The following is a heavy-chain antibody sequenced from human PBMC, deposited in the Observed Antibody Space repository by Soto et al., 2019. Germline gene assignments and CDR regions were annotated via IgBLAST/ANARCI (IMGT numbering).Heavy chain of an antibody. V-gene: IGHV4-59*01. CDR2: IYYSGST. CDR3: ARASRDGCNWSFDY. CDR1: GGSISSYY. J-gene: IGHJ4*02. Sequence: PSETLSLTCTVSGGSISSYYWSWIRQPPGKGLEWIGYIYYSGSTNYNPSLKSRVTISVDTSKNQFSLKLSSVTAADTAVYYCARASRDGCNWSFDYWGQGTLVTVSS. D-gene: IGHD2-2*01.